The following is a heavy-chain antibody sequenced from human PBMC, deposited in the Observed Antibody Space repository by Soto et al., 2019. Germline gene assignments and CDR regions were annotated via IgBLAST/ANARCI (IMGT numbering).Heavy chain of an antibody. J-gene: IGHJ6*03. CDR1: GGSISSYY. D-gene: IGHD2-2*01. V-gene: IGHV4-59*08. CDR3: ARLPPIVVVPATISSYMDF. Sequence: SETLSLTCTVSGGSISSYYWTWIRQPPGKGLEWIGYIYYSGSTNYNPSLKSRVTLSVDTSKNQFSLKLTSVTAADTAVYYCARLPPIVVVPATISSYMDFWRKGTTVTVSS. CDR2: IYYSGST.